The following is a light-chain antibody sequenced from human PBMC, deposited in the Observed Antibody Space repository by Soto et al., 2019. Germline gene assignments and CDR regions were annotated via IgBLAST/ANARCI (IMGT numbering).Light chain of an antibody. CDR2: DAS. CDR3: QQYENLPT. V-gene: IGKV1-33*01. CDR1: QNINNY. J-gene: IGKJ5*01. Sequence: DIQMTQSPSSLSPSLGDRVTFTCQASQNINNYLNWYQQKPGRAPKLLIYDASNLEAGVPSRFRGSGSGTDFTFTISRLQPEDIATYYCQQYENLPTFGQGTRLEI.